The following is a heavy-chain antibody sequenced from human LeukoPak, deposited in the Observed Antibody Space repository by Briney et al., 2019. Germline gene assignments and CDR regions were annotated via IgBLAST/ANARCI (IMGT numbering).Heavy chain of an antibody. CDR1: GYSFTSYW. V-gene: IGHV5-51*01. Sequence: EETLKISCKGSGYSFTSYWIGWVRQMPGKGLEWMGIIYPDDSDTRYSPSFQGQVTISADKSISTAYLQWSSLRASDTAMYYCARRSYYDSGGYYYDFWGQGTLVTVSS. D-gene: IGHD3-22*01. CDR2: IYPDDSDT. CDR3: ARRSYYDSGGYYYDF. J-gene: IGHJ4*02.